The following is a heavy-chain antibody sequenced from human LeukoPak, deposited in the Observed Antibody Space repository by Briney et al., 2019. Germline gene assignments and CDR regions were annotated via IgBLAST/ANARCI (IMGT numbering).Heavy chain of an antibody. CDR2: ISWNSGSI. Sequence: PGGSLRLSCAASGFTFDDYAMHWVRQAPGKGLEWVSGISWNSGSIGYADSVKGRFTISRDNSKNTLYLQMNSLRAEDTAVYYCAKAQFNTAMGFDYWGQGTLVTVSS. D-gene: IGHD5-18*01. V-gene: IGHV3-9*01. J-gene: IGHJ4*02. CDR3: AKAQFNTAMGFDY. CDR1: GFTFDDYA.